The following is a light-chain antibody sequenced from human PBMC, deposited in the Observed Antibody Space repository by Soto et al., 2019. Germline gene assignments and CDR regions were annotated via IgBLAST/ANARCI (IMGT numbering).Light chain of an antibody. J-gene: IGLJ3*02. V-gene: IGLV1-40*01. CDR1: SSNIGAGYD. CDR2: GNS. CDR3: QSYDSSLRGWV. Sequence: QSVLTQPPSVSGAPGQRVTISCTGSSSNIGAGYDVHWYQQLPGTAPKLLIYGNSNRPSGVPDRFSGSKSGTSASLAITGLQAEDEADYYCQSYDSSLRGWVFGGWNKMTVL.